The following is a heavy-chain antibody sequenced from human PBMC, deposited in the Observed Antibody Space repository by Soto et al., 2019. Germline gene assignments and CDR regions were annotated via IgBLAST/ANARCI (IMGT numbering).Heavy chain of an antibody. CDR1: GDSIGTYN. V-gene: IGHV4-59*08. CDR2: IYSNGGT. J-gene: IGHJ6*02. CDR3: VRQGIGAILSHVDV. D-gene: IGHD3-10*01. Sequence: QVQLQASGPGLVKPSDTLSLTCTVSGDSIGTYNWGWIRQPPGKRLEWIGYIYSNGGTSYNPALRXXVXXSTDTSSKRCSLRMRSVTAVDTAVYYCVRQGIGAILSHVDVWGQGTTVTVSS.